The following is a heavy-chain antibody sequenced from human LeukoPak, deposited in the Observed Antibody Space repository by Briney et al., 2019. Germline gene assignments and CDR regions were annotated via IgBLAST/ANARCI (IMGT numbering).Heavy chain of an antibody. CDR1: GFTFSSYG. Sequence: GGSLRLSCAASGFTFSSYGMHWVRQAPGKGLEWVAVIWYDGSNKYYADSVKGRFTISRDNSKNTLYLQMNSLRAEDTAVYYCARDQIGGSGSPPGYWGQGTLVTVSS. J-gene: IGHJ4*02. CDR2: IWYDGSNK. D-gene: IGHD3-10*01. V-gene: IGHV3-33*01. CDR3: ARDQIGGSGSPPGY.